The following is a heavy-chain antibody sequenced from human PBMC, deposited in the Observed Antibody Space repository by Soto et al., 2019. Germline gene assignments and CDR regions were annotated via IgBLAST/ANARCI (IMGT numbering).Heavy chain of an antibody. V-gene: IGHV3-11*01. Sequence: GGSLRLSCAASGFTFSDYYMTWIRQAPGKGLEWLSYISGGGGSTIYYADSVKGRFTISRDNTKNSLYLHVDSLRTEDTAVYYCARQRGFYDSSGLDYWGQGPLVTVSS. CDR1: GFTFSDYY. CDR3: ARQRGFYDSSGLDY. CDR2: ISGGGGSTI. J-gene: IGHJ4*02. D-gene: IGHD3-22*01.